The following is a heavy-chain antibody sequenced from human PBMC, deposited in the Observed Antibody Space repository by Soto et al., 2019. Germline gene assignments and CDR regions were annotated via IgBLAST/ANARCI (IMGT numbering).Heavy chain of an antibody. CDR3: ARLGGDYDY. D-gene: IGHD4-17*01. V-gene: IGHV3-23*01. J-gene: IGHJ4*02. Sequence: SGGSLRLSCAASGFTFSSYAMNWVRQAPGKGLEWVSSISGHAGSTYYADSVKGRFTISRDNSRNTLYLQMISLRAEDTAVYYCARLGGDYDYWGQGTLVTVSS. CDR2: ISGHAGST. CDR1: GFTFSSYA.